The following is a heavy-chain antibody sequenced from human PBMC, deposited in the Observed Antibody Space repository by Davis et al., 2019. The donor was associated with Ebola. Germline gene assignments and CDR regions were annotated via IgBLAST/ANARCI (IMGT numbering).Heavy chain of an antibody. V-gene: IGHV4-39*01. CDR2: LYYDGSA. D-gene: IGHD1-26*01. CDR3: ARPVGNAFDV. CDR1: GGSISASSYY. Sequence: MPSETLSLTCTISGGSISASSYYWGWIRQPPGKALEWIGHLYYDGSAYYSPSLQSRVTIFVDASKNQVSLNLTSVTAADTAVYYCARPVGNAFDVWGQGTMVTVSS. J-gene: IGHJ3*01.